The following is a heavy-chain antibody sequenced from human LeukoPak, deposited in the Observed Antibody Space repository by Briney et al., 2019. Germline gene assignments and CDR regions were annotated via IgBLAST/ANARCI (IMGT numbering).Heavy chain of an antibody. CDR3: ARECSRDYGDYVDY. D-gene: IGHD4/OR15-4a*01. Sequence: ASVKFSCKASGYTFTNYGMTWVRQAPGQGLEWMGWISTYNGDTKYAQKVQGRVTMTADTSTSTAYMELWNLRSDDTAVYYCARECSRDYGDYVDYWGQGTLVIVSS. CDR2: ISTYNGDT. CDR1: GYTFTNYG. V-gene: IGHV1-18*01. J-gene: IGHJ4*02.